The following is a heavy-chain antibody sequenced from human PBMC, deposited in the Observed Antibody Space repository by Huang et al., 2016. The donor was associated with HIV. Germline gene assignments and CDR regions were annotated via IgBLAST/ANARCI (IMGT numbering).Heavy chain of an antibody. V-gene: IGHV3-23*01. J-gene: IGHJ4*02. Sequence: EVHLLESGGGLVQPGGSLRLSCAASGFTFSGLAMSWVRQAPGKGLGLVSAISGSGGSTYYADAVKGRFTISRDNSKNTLYLQMNSLRTEDTAVYYCAKRGMSGTYHLDYWGQGTLVTVSS. D-gene: IGHD1-26*01. CDR1: GFTFSGLA. CDR2: ISGSGGST. CDR3: AKRGMSGTYHLDY.